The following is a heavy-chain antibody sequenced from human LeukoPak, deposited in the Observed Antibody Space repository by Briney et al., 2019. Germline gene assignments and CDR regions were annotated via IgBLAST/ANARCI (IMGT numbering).Heavy chain of an antibody. CDR3: ARGGYSYGHSYFDY. D-gene: IGHD5-18*01. J-gene: IGHJ4*02. CDR1: GYTFSSCA. CDR2: ISAYNGNT. Sequence: ASVKVSCKASGYTFSSCAFSWVRQAPGQGLEWMGWISAYNGNTNSAQKLQGRVTMTTDTSTSTAYMELRSLRSDDTAVYYCARGGYSYGHSYFDYWGQGTLVTVSS. V-gene: IGHV1-18*01.